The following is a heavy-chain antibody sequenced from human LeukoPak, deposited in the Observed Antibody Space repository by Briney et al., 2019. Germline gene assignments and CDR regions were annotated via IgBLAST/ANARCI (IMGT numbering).Heavy chain of an antibody. CDR3: ASYLFGAFDI. D-gene: IGHD3-3*01. CDR1: GFTVSSNY. J-gene: IGHJ3*02. CDR2: IYSGGST. Sequence: PGGSLRLSCAASGFTVSSNYMSWVRQAQGKGLEWVSVIYSGGSTYYADSVKGRFTISRDNSKNTLYLQMNSLRAEDTAVYYCASYLFGAFDIWGQGTMVTVSS. V-gene: IGHV3-53*01.